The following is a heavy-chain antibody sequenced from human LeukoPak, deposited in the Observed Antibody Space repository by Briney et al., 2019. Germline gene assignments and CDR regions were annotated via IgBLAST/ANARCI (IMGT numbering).Heavy chain of an antibody. CDR3: AGDLWFGELPSDY. Sequence: SETLSLTCTVSGGSISSYYWSWVRQPPGKGLEWVVYIYYSGSTNYNPSLKSRVTISVDTSKNQFSLKLSSVTAADTAVYYCAGDLWFGELPSDYWGQGTLVTVSS. V-gene: IGHV4-59*12. J-gene: IGHJ4*02. CDR1: GGSISSYY. CDR2: IYYSGST. D-gene: IGHD3-10*01.